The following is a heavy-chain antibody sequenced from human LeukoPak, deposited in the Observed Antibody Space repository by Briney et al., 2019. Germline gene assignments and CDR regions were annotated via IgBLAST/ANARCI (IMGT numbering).Heavy chain of an antibody. J-gene: IGHJ5*02. Sequence: SETLSLTCTVSGGSISNYYWRWIRQPPPKGLEWMGYIYYSGSTNYNPSLKSGVTISVDTPKNQFSLKLSSVTAADTAVYYCAREILGHGFDTWGQGNLVTVSS. CDR1: GGSISNYY. V-gene: IGHV4-59*01. CDR2: IYYSGST. CDR3: AREILGHGFDT.